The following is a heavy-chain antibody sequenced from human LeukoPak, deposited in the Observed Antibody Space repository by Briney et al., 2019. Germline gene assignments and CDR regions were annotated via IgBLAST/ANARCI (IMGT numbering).Heavy chain of an antibody. CDR3: ARGRDTAMGAFDN. CDR1: GFTVSGNY. V-gene: IGHV3-53*01. D-gene: IGHD5-18*01. CDR2: IYSGGST. J-gene: IGHJ4*02. Sequence: GGSLRLSCAASGFTVSGNYMSWVRQAPGKGVEWVSVIYSGGSTYYADSVKGRSTISRDNSKNTLYFQMNSLRAEDTAVYYCARGRDTAMGAFDNWGQGTLVTVSS.